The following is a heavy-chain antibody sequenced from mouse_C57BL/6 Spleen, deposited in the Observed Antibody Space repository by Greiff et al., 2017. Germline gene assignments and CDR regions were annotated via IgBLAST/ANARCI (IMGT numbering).Heavy chain of an antibody. CDR3: ARWWLLRSY. Sequence: QVQLQQPGAELVRPGTSVKLSCKASGYTFTSYWMHWVKQRPGQGLEWIGVIDPSDSYTNYNQKFKGKATLTVDTSSSTAYMQLSSLTSEDSAVYYCARWWLLRSYWGQGTTLTVSS. CDR1: GYTFTSYW. D-gene: IGHD2-3*01. J-gene: IGHJ2*01. V-gene: IGHV1-59*01. CDR2: IDPSDSYT.